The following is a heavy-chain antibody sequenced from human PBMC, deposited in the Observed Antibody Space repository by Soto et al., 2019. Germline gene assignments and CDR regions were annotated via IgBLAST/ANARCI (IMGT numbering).Heavy chain of an antibody. D-gene: IGHD2-2*01. CDR2: ISGNSANT. CDR3: ANGYCSGNSCQTGLFDY. V-gene: IGHV3-23*01. J-gene: IGHJ4*02. Sequence: EVQLLESGGGLVQPGGSLRLSCAASGFTFNTYVMSWVRQAPGKGLEWVSEISGNSANTYYADSVKGRFTISRDNSKNTLYLQMNSLRAEDTAVYYCANGYCSGNSCQTGLFDYWGQGTLVTVSS. CDR1: GFTFNTYV.